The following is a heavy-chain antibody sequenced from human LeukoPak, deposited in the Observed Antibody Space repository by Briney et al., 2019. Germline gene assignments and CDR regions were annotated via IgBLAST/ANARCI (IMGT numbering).Heavy chain of an antibody. CDR3: ARAYYYGPGDYYYGMDV. V-gene: IGHV4-59*01. J-gene: IGHJ6*02. CDR2: TYYSGST. CDR1: GGSISSYY. D-gene: IGHD3-10*01. Sequence: PSETLSLTCTVSGGSISSYYWSWIRQPPGKGLEWIGYTYYSGSTNYNPSLKSRVTIPVDTSKNQFSLKLSSVTAADTAVYYCARAYYYGPGDYYYGMDVWGQGTTVTVSS.